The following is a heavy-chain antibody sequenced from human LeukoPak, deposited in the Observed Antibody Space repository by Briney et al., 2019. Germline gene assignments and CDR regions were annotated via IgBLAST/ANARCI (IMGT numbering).Heavy chain of an antibody. D-gene: IGHD4-17*01. J-gene: IGHJ4*02. CDR3: ARDRSPYSGYGDLVGY. CDR1: GFTFSSYA. Sequence: GGSLRLSCAASGFTFSSYAMHWVRQAPGKGLEWVAVISYDGSNKYYADSVKGRFTISRDNSKNTLYLQMNSLRAEDTAVYYCARDRSPYSGYGDLVGYWGLGTLVTVSS. V-gene: IGHV3-30-3*01. CDR2: ISYDGSNK.